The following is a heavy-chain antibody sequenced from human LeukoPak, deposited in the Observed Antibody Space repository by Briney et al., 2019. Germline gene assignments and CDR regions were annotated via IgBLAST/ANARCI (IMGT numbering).Heavy chain of an antibody. V-gene: IGHV4-31*03. CDR3: ARSNYYDSSGYYSGAFDI. CDR1: GGSICGGGYY. Sequence: SETLSLTCTVSGGSICGGGYYWSWIRQHPGNGMEWIGYIYYSGSTYYNPSVKSRVIISVDTSKNQFSLRLSSVTAADTAVYYCARSNYYDSSGYYSGAFDIWGQGTMVTVSS. D-gene: IGHD3-22*01. J-gene: IGHJ3*02. CDR2: IYYSGST.